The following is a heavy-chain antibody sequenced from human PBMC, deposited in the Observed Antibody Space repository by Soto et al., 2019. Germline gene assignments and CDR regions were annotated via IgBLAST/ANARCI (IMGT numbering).Heavy chain of an antibody. Sequence: SETLSLTCTVSGGSISNYYWSWIRHPPGKKLGWIWYIYYSVRTNYNPSRKSRVTIAVDTSKNQFSLKLYSVTNADPAMYYCARLPWAAYGGIFDHWGHGTQVPV. CDR2: IYYSVRT. V-gene: IGHV4-59*01. CDR1: GGSISNYY. D-gene: IGHD2-15*01. J-gene: IGHJ5*02. CDR3: ARLPWAAYGGIFDH.